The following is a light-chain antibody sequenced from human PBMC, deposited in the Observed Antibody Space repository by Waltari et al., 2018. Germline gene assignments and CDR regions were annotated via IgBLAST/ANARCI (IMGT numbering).Light chain of an antibody. CDR1: QTNLHNPNNNYY. V-gene: IGKV4-1*01. CDR3: QQYDSPPWT. Sequence: DIVMTQSPDSLAVSLGERATINCKSSQTNLHNPNNNYYLAWYQQKPGQPPKLLIYWASTRESGVPDRFSGSGSGTDFTLTISSLQAEDVAVYYCQQYDSPPWTFGQGTKVEI. CDR2: WAS. J-gene: IGKJ1*01.